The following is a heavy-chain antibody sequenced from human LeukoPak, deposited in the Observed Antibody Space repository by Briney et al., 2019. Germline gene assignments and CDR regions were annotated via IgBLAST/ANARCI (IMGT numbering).Heavy chain of an antibody. CDR3: ARDLKSGWYPYYFDY. CDR2: IYYSGST. D-gene: IGHD6-19*01. CDR1: GGSISSYY. J-gene: IGHJ4*02. V-gene: IGHV4-59*12. Sequence: PSETLSLTCTVSGGSISSYYWSWIRQPPGKGLEWIGYIYYSGSTNYNPSLKSRVTISVDTSKNQFSLKLSSVTAADTAVYYCARDLKSGWYPYYFDYWGQGTLVTVSS.